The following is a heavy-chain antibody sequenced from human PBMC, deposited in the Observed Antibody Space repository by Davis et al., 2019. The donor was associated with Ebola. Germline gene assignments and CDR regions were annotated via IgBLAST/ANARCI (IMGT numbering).Heavy chain of an antibody. Sequence: PGGSLRLSCAASGFTVSANYMSWVRHAPGKGLEWVSVIFSGDTMYYADSVRGRFTISRHISKNTVDLQMNNLRAEDTAVYYCALAGAVAGANAFDIWGQGTMVTVSS. V-gene: IGHV3-53*04. CDR1: GFTVSANY. D-gene: IGHD6-19*01. J-gene: IGHJ3*02. CDR3: ALAGAVAGANAFDI. CDR2: IFSGDTM.